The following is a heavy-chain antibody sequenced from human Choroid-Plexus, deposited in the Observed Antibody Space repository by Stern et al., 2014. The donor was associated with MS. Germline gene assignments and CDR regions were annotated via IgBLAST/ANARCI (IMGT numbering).Heavy chain of an antibody. V-gene: IGHV3-30*18. CDR3: AKDRQYVTFFFDF. D-gene: IGHD2-2*01. J-gene: IGHJ4*02. Sequence: VQLVESGGGVVQPGRPLRLSCAASGFSFSSFGMHWVRQAPGTGLEWVALISYDGSKDYADAVKGRFAISRDNSKNTLYLQMNSLRAEDTAVYYCAKDRQYVTFFFDFWGQGSLVTVSS. CDR1: GFSFSSFG. CDR2: ISYDGSK.